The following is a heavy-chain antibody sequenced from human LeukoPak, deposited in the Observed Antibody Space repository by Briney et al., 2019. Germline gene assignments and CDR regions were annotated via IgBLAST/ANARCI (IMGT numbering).Heavy chain of an antibody. J-gene: IGHJ5*02. V-gene: IGHV4-59*02. CDR2: MHGSGSP. Sequence: SETLSLTCTVSGASVRSDHWNWIRQPPGKGLEWIAYMHGSGSPNYNPSLASRLTLSVDATENLLSLKLTSVTAADTAVYYCAMMGWFGDQNKDWFGPWGQGTLVTVSS. CDR3: AMMGWFGDQNKDWFGP. D-gene: IGHD3-10*01. CDR1: GASVRSDH.